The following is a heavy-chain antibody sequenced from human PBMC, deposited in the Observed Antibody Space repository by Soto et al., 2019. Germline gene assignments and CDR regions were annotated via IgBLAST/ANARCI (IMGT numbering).Heavy chain of an antibody. CDR3: AKDIVVVPAASDAFDM. V-gene: IGHV3-23*01. D-gene: IGHD2-2*01. CDR2: ISGSDGST. Sequence: GGSLRLSCAASGFTFSNYAMSWFRQAPGKGLEWVSAISGSDGSTYYADSAKGRFTISRDDPKNRLYLQMNSLRDEDTAVYYCAKDIVVVPAASDAFDMWGQGTMVTVSS. J-gene: IGHJ3*02. CDR1: GFTFSNYA.